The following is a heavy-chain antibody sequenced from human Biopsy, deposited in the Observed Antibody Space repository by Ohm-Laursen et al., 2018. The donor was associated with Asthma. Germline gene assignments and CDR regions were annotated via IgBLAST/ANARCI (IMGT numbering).Heavy chain of an antibody. D-gene: IGHD3-10*01. Sequence: VSPVKVSCKASGGTFSSYAISWVRQAPGQGLEWMGGIIPIFGTANYAQKFQGRVTITADESTSTAYMELSSLRSEDTAVYYCAESDYYGSGYYYGMDVWGQGTTVTVSS. CDR2: IIPIFGTA. V-gene: IGHV1-69*01. J-gene: IGHJ6*02. CDR3: AESDYYGSGYYYGMDV. CDR1: GGTFSSYA.